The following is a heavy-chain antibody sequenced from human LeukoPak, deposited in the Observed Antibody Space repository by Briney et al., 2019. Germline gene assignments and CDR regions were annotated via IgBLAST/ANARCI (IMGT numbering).Heavy chain of an antibody. D-gene: IGHD2-2*01. V-gene: IGHV3-7*01. CDR2: IKQDGSEK. J-gene: IGHJ4*02. Sequence: GGSLRLSCAASGFTFSSYWMSWVRQAPGKGLEWVANIKQDGSEKYYVDSVKGRFTISRDNAKNSLYLQMNSLRAEDTAVYYCARDYGCSSTSCTVGVNYWGQGTLVTVSS. CDR1: GFTFSSYW. CDR3: ARDYGCSSTSCTVGVNY.